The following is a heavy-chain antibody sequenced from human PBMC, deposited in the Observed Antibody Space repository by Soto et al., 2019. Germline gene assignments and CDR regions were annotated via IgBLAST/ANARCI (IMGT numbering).Heavy chain of an antibody. CDR2: SSATGTGT. Sequence: GGSLRLSCAASGFTFSSYGMTWVRQAPGKGLEWVSFSSATGTGTYYVDSVKGRFTISRDNAKNTVYLQMTSLRADDTAVYFCAKDRRAGGNYGFYSDFWGQGALVTVSS. D-gene: IGHD1-7*01. CDR1: GFTFSSYG. V-gene: IGHV3-23*01. J-gene: IGHJ4*02. CDR3: AKDRRAGGNYGFYSDF.